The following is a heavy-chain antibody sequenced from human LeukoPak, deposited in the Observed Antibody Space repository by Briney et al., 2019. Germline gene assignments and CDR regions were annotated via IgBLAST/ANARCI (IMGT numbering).Heavy chain of an antibody. D-gene: IGHD3-10*01. CDR2: IIPIFGTA. CDR3: ARTYYYGSGSSEYFQH. V-gene: IGHV1-69*01. J-gene: IGHJ1*01. Sequence: SVKVSCKASGGTFSSYAISWVRQAPGQGLEWMGGIIPIFGTANYAQKFQGRVTITADESASTAYMELSSLRSEDTAVYYCARTYYYGSGSSEYFQHWGQGTLVTVSS. CDR1: GGTFSSYA.